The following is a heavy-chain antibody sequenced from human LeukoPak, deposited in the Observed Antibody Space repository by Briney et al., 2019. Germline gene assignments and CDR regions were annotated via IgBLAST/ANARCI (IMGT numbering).Heavy chain of an antibody. J-gene: IGHJ4*02. CDR2: INPSGGST. D-gene: IGHD2-21*02. Sequence: ASVNVSCKASGYSFTSYYIHWVRQAPGQGLEWMGVINPSGGSTNYAQKFQGRVTMTRDTSTSTVYMELSSLRSEDTAVYYCARDRSTAGDAIGNWGQGTLVTVSS. V-gene: IGHV1-46*01. CDR3: ARDRSTAGDAIGN. CDR1: GYSFTSYY.